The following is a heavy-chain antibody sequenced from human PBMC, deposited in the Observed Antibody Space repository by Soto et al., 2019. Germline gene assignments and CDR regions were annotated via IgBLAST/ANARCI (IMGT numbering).Heavy chain of an antibody. CDR1: GFTFSSYA. CDR2: ISGSGGST. V-gene: IGHV3-23*01. D-gene: IGHD3-22*01. J-gene: IGHJ4*02. CDR3: AKRPNYYDSSAPAD. Sequence: GGSLRLSCAASGFTFSSYAMSWVRQAPGKGLEWVSAISGSGGSTYYADSVKGRFTISRDNSKNTLYLQMNSLRAEDTAVYYCAKRPNYYDSSAPADWGQGTLVTVSS.